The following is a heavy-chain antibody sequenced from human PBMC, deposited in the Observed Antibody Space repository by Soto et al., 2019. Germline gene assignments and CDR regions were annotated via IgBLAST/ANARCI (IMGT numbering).Heavy chain of an antibody. CDR2: INSDGSST. D-gene: IGHD6-13*01. CDR1: GFTFRNYW. Sequence: PGGSLRLSCAASGFTFRNYWMHWVRQAPGKGLVWVSRINSDGSSTRYADSVKGRFTISRDNAKNTLYLQMNSLRAEDTAVYYCARVYSSSWQNWFDPWGQGTLVTVSS. CDR3: ARVYSSSWQNWFDP. J-gene: IGHJ5*02. V-gene: IGHV3-74*01.